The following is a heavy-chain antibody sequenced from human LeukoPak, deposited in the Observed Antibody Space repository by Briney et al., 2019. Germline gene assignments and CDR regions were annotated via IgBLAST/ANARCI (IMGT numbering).Heavy chain of an antibody. D-gene: IGHD2-2*01. CDR1: GGTFSSYA. CDR2: IIPIFGTT. Sequence: SVKVSCKASGGTFSSYAISWVRQAPGQGLEWMGWIIPIFGTTNYAQKFQGRVTITTDESTSTAYMELSSLRSEDTAVYYCARGVYCSSTSCLSPLLWYFDLWGRGTLVTVSS. V-gene: IGHV1-69*05. J-gene: IGHJ2*01. CDR3: ARGVYCSSTSCLSPLLWYFDL.